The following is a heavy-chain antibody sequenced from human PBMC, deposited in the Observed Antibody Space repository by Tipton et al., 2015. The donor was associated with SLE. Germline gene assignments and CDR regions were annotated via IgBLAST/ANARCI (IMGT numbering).Heavy chain of an antibody. J-gene: IGHJ4*02. CDR3: AKRNKGPHVFDY. V-gene: IGHV3-23*01. CDR1: GFTFSNYG. CDR2: ISGSGGST. Sequence: SLRLSCAASGFTFSNYGMSWVRQAPGKGLEWVSAISGSGGSTYYADSVKGRFTISRDNSKNTLYLQMNSLRAEDTAVYYCAKRNKGPHVFDYWGQGTLVTVSS.